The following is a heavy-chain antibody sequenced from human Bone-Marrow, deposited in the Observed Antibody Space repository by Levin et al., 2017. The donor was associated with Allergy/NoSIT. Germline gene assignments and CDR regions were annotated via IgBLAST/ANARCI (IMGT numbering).Heavy chain of an antibody. CDR1: DGSISSAAYY. Sequence: SETLSLTCTVSDGSISSAAYYWSWVRQSPAKDLEWIGYVFYRGATYYNPSLGARVTMSVDTSRNQYSLKLSSVTAADTAVYFCVRAVDKSGRSFGPFDYWGQGILVTVSP. CDR2: VFYRGAT. V-gene: IGHV4-30-4*01. D-gene: IGHD3-3*02. CDR3: VRAVDKSGRSFGPFDY. J-gene: IGHJ4*02.